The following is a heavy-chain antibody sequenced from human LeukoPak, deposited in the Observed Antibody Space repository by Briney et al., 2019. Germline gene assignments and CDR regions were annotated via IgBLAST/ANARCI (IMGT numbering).Heavy chain of an antibody. CDR1: GYTFTGYY. J-gene: IGHJ6*02. CDR3: ARGPYGSGSYRYYYYGMDV. Sequence: ASVKVSYKASGYTFTGYYMHWVRQAPGQGLEWMGWINPNSGGTNYAQKFQGRVTMTRDTSISTAYMELSRLRSDDTAVYYCARGPYGSGSYRYYYYGMDVWGQGTTVTVSS. V-gene: IGHV1-2*02. D-gene: IGHD3-10*01. CDR2: INPNSGGT.